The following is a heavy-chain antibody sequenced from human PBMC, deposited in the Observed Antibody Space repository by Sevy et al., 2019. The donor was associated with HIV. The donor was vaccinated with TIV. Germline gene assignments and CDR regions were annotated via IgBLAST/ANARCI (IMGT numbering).Heavy chain of an antibody. CDR2: ISGSGGST. J-gene: IGHJ6*03. D-gene: IGHD2-2*01. CDR3: AKGGYCSSTSCYGDGPYYYYYYMDV. V-gene: IGHV3-23*01. Sequence: GGSLRLSCAASGFTFSSYAMSWVRQAPGKGLEWVSAISGSGGSTYYADSVKGRFTISRDNSKNTLYLQMNSLRAEDTAVYYCAKGGYCSSTSCYGDGPYYYYYYMDVWGKRTTVTVSS. CDR1: GFTFSSYA.